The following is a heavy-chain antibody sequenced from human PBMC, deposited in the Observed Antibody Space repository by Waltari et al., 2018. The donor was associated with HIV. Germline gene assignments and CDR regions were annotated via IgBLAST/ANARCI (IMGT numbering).Heavy chain of an antibody. CDR2: LYVPTNGTDR. D-gene: IGHD4-17*01. Sequence: EVQLVESGGGLFRPGGSLRLSCAVPGFNVSSDYMPWVRQPPGKGLEVVPTLYVPTNGTDRFYAPSVKGRFTISRDNAENTLYLQMSGLRAEDTAIYYCVRGSLMTTAAPWGQGTLVTVSS. V-gene: IGHV3-53*03. CDR1: GFNVSSDY. CDR3: VRGSLMTTAAP. J-gene: IGHJ5*02.